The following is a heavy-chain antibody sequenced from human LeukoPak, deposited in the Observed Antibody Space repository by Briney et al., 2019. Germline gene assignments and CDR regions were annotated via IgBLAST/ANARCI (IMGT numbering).Heavy chain of an antibody. Sequence: GGSLRLSCAASGFTVSSNYMSWVRQAPGKGLEWVSVIYSGGSTYYADSVKGRFTISRDNSKNTLYLQMNSLRAEDTAVYYCARDPPPIKASSGWYGGWGQGTLVTVSS. D-gene: IGHD6-19*01. J-gene: IGHJ4*02. CDR2: IYSGGST. CDR3: ARDPPPIKASSGWYGG. CDR1: GFTVSSNY. V-gene: IGHV3-53*01.